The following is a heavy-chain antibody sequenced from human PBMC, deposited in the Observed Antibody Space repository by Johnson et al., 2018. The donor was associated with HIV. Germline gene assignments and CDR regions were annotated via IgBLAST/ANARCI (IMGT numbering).Heavy chain of an antibody. J-gene: IGHJ3*02. CDR3: ARDKANWGPSRDVGAFDI. Sequence: VQLVESGGGLVKPGGSLRLSCAASGFTFSDYYMSWVRQAPGKGLEWVSGISGSGGSTYYADSVKGRFNISRDNSKNTLYLQMNSLRAEDTAVYYCARDKANWGPSRDVGAFDIWGQGTTVTVSS. CDR1: GFTFSDYY. CDR2: ISGSGGST. D-gene: IGHD7-27*01. V-gene: IGHV3-23*04.